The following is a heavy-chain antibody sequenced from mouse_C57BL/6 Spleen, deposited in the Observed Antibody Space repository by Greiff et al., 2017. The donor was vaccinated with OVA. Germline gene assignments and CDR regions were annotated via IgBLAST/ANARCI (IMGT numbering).Heavy chain of an antibody. J-gene: IGHJ2*01. CDR3: ARYYGSSFHFDY. Sequence: QVQLQQSGAELVRPGSSVKLSCKASGYTFTSYWMDWVKQRPGQGLEWIGNIYPSDSETHYNQKFKDKATLTVDKSSSTAYMQLSSLTSEDSAVYYCARYYGSSFHFDYWGQGTTLTVSS. D-gene: IGHD1-1*01. V-gene: IGHV1-61*01. CDR1: GYTFTSYW. CDR2: IYPSDSET.